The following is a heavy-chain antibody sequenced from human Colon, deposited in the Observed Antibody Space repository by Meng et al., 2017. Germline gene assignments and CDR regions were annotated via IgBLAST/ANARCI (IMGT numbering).Heavy chain of an antibody. CDR2: IDYSRSI. Sequence: VELQESGPGLVRPSETLSLTCTVSGGSVSSGNHYGGWIWQPPGKGLEWIGYIDYSRSINYYPSLKSRVTMSVDTSKNQFYLSLFSVTAADTAVYYCGRDQGRELINHWGQGTLVTVSS. D-gene: IGHD1-7*01. CDR3: GRDQGRELINH. J-gene: IGHJ4*02. CDR1: GGSVSSGNHY. V-gene: IGHV4-61*01.